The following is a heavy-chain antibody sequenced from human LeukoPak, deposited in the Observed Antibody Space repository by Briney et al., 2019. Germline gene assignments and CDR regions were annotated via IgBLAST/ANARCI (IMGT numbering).Heavy chain of an antibody. Sequence: PGGSLRLSCAASGLTFSSYEMNWVRQAPGKGLEWVSYISSSGSTIYYADSVKGRFTISRDNAKNFLYLQMNSLRAEDTALYFCARDSGPEQLWLPSSWGQGTLVTVSS. CDR3: ARDSGPEQLWLPSS. V-gene: IGHV3-48*03. J-gene: IGHJ5*02. CDR1: GLTFSSYE. D-gene: IGHD5-18*01. CDR2: ISSSGSTI.